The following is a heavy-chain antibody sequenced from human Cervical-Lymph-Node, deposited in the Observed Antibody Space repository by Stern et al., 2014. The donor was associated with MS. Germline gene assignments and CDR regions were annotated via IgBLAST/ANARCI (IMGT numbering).Heavy chain of an antibody. V-gene: IGHV1-69*01. CDR2: IIPIFCTA. Sequence: QVQLVQSGAEVKKPGSSVKVSCKASGGTFSSNAINWVRQAPGQGLEWMGGIIPIFCTANYAQNFQGRVTITADESTSTAYMELSSLRSEDTAVYYCARGKRWLQLGFDYWGQGTLVTVSS. J-gene: IGHJ4*02. CDR3: ARGKRWLQLGFDY. CDR1: GGTFSSNA. D-gene: IGHD5-24*01.